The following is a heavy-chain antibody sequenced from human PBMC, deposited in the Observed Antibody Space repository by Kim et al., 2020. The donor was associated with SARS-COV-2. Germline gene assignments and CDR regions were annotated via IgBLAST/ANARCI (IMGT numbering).Heavy chain of an antibody. CDR3: ARDASGRPYNYGVDV. J-gene: IGHJ6*02. D-gene: IGHD3-10*01. CDR2: ISYGGST. V-gene: IGHV4-61*01. CDR1: GGSVSSRSYY. Sequence: SETLSLTCTVSGGSVSSRSYYWNWIRQPPGKGLQWIGYISYGGSTNSNPSLKSRVTISLDTSTNQFSLKLTSVTGADTAVYYCARDASGRPYNYGVDVWGQGTTVTVPS.